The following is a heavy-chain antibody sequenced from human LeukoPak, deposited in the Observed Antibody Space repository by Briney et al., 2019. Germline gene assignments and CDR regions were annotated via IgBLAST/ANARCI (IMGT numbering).Heavy chain of an antibody. V-gene: IGHV3-21*01. CDR2: ISSSSSYI. J-gene: IGHJ4*02. CDR3: ARDPFTSGDYYDSSGYSGY. CDR1: GFTLRSYS. D-gene: IGHD3-22*01. Sequence: PGGSLRLSCAASGFTLRSYSMNWVRPAPGKGLEWVSSISSSSSYIYYADSVKGRFTISRDNAKNSLYLQMNSLRAEDTAVYYCARDPFTSGDYYDSSGYSGYWGQGTLVTVSS.